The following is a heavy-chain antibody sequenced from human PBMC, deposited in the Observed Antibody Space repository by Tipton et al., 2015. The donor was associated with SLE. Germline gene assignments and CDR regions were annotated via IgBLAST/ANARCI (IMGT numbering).Heavy chain of an antibody. J-gene: IGHJ2*01. CDR3: ARGMVRRYFDL. CDR1: GDSISSSSYY. V-gene: IGHV4-39*07. D-gene: IGHD2-21*01. Sequence: TLSLTCIVSGDSISSSSYYWAWIRQPPGKGLEWIGSIYSRGSTSYSPSLESRATISGDTSRNQFSLTLSSVTAADTAVYYCARGMVRRYFDLWGRGSLVTVSS. CDR2: IYSRGST.